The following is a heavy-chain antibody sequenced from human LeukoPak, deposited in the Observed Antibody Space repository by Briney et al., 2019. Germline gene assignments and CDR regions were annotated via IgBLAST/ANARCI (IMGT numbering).Heavy chain of an antibody. V-gene: IGHV4-39*07. CDR2: IYYSGST. Sequence: SETLSLTCTVSDGFISSYYWGWIRPPPGKGLAWIGRIYYSGSTYYNPSLKSRVTIPVDTSKNQFSLKLNSVTAADTAVYYCARGVAGSGSTPNYWGQGTLVTVCS. CDR1: DGFISSYY. J-gene: IGHJ4*02. CDR3: ARGVAGSGSTPNY. D-gene: IGHD1-26*01.